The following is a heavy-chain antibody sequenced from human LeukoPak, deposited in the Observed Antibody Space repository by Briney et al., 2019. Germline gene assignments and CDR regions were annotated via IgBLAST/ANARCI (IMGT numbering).Heavy chain of an antibody. CDR2: IYYSGST. J-gene: IGHJ4*02. CDR1: GGSISSYY. Sequence: SETLSLTCTVSGGSISSYYWSWIRQPPGKGLEWIGYIYYSGSTNYDPSLKSRVTISVDTSKNQFSLKLSSVTAADTAVYYCARRSGWSLDYWGQGTLVTVSS. V-gene: IGHV4-59*08. D-gene: IGHD6-19*01. CDR3: ARRSGWSLDY.